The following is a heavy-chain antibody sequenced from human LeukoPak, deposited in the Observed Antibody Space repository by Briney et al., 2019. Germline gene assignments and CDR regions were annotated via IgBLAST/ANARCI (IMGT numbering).Heavy chain of an antibody. V-gene: IGHV3-53*01. CDR1: GFTVSNNY. J-gene: IGHJ2*01. Sequence: TGGSLRLSCAASGFTVSNNYMAWVRQAPGKGLEWVSVIYGGGGTYYGDSARGRFTISRDNSQNTLYLQMNSLRAEDTAVYYCARGAYSSGWYPTYWYFDLWGRGTLVTVSS. CDR3: ARGAYSSGWYPTYWYFDL. D-gene: IGHD6-19*01. CDR2: IYGGGGT.